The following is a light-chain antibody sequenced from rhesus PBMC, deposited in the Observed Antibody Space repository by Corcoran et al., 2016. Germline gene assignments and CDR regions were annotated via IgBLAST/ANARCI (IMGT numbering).Light chain of an antibody. CDR3: SSYASTNDYI. J-gene: IGLJ1*01. CDR2: DVT. Sequence: QAAPTQSPSVSGSPGQSVTISCTGTSSDIGGYNRVSWYQPYPGKVPNLLLYDVTTRPSGVSDLCSGSKSGSTASLTISGLQAEDEADYYCSSYASTNDYIFGTGTRLTVL. CDR1: SSDIGGYNR. V-gene: IGLV2-13*03.